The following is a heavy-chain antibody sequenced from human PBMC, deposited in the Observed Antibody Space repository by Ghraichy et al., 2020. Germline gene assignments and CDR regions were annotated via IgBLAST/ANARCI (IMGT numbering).Heavy chain of an antibody. CDR1: GGTFSSYA. V-gene: IGHV1-69*04. Sequence: SVKVSCKASGGTFSSYAISWVRQAPGQGLEWMGRIIPILGIANYAQKFQGRVTITADKSTSTAYMELSSLRSEDTAVYYCARVVPLRLGELSLYHLYGMDVWGQGTTVTVSS. CDR2: IIPILGIA. D-gene: IGHD3-16*02. CDR3: ARVVPLRLGELSLYHLYGMDV. J-gene: IGHJ6*02.